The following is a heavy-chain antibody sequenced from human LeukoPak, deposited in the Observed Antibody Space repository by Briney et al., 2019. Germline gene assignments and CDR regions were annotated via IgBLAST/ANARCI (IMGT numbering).Heavy chain of an antibody. D-gene: IGHD1-26*01. J-gene: IGHJ4*02. Sequence: SETLSLTCAVSGYSISSGYYWGRIRQPPGKGLEWIGSIYHSGSTYYNPSLKSRVTISVDTSKNQFTLKLSSVTAADTAVYYCARQWELRLEFDYWGQGTLVTVSS. CDR3: ARQWELRLEFDY. CDR2: IYHSGST. CDR1: GYSISSGYY. V-gene: IGHV4-38-2*01.